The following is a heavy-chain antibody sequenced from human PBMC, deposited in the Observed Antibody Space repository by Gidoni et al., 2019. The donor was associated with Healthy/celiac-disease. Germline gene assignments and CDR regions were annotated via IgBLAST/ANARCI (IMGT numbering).Heavy chain of an antibody. CDR1: GFTFRSYA. D-gene: IGHD2-15*01. V-gene: IGHV3-23*01. CDR3: AKKTEGIVVVVAASDY. Sequence: EVQLLESGGGLVQPGGSLRLSCAASGFTFRSYAMSWVRQAPGKGLEWVSAIRGSGGSTYYADSVKGRFTISRDNSKNTLYLQMNSLRAEDTAVYYCAKKTEGIVVVVAASDYWGQGTLVTVSS. CDR2: IRGSGGST. J-gene: IGHJ4*02.